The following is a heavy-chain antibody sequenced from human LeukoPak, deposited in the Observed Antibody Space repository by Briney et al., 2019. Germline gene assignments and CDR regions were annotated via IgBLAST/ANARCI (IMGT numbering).Heavy chain of an antibody. D-gene: IGHD6-6*01. CDR3: ARDFGSSSWGWFDP. Sequence: SETLSLTCTVSGYSITSAYYWGWVRQPPGKGLEWIGSIYYTGKTYYNASLKSRISISLETSKNQFSLMLNSVTAADTAMYYCARDFGSSSWGWFDPWGQGTMVIVSS. V-gene: IGHV4-38-2*02. CDR1: GYSITSAYY. CDR2: IYYTGKT. J-gene: IGHJ5*02.